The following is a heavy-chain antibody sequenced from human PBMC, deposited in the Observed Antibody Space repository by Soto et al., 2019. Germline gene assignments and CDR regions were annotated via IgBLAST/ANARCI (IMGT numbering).Heavy chain of an antibody. Sequence: GASVKVSCKASGGTFSSYAISWVRQAPGQGLEWMGGIIPIFGTANYAQKFQGRVTITADESTSTAYMELSSLRSEDTAVYYCARSTFCFKRHCYYRDGMYVRGRGTT. CDR2: IIPIFGTA. J-gene: IGHJ6*02. CDR1: GGTFSSYA. V-gene: IGHV1-69*13. D-gene: IGHD3-3*01. CDR3: ARSTFCFKRHCYYRDGMYV.